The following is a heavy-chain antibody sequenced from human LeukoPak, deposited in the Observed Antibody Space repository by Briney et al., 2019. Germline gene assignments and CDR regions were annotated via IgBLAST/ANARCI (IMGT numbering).Heavy chain of an antibody. CDR2: ISSSGSTI. V-gene: IGHV3-48*03. D-gene: IGHD5-18*01. CDR1: EFTFSSYE. J-gene: IGHJ4*02. CDR3: ARDRGFSHGIDF. Sequence: GGSLRLSCAASEFTFSSYEMNWIRQAPGKGLEWVSYISSSGSTIYYADSVKGRFTISRDNAKNSLYLQVSSLRGEDTAVYYCARDRGFSHGIDFWGQGTLVTVSS.